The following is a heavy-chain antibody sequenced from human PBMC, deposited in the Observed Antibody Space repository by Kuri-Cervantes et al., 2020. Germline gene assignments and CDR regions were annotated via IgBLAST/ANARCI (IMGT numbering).Heavy chain of an antibody. J-gene: IGHJ4*02. Sequence: GESLKISCAASGFTFSSYGMHWIRQAPGKGLEWVANIKQDGSEKYYVDSVKGRFTISRDNAKNSLYLQMNSLRAEDTAVYYCARESYSSSWFLFDYWGQGTLVTVSS. D-gene: IGHD6-13*01. CDR3: ARESYSSSWFLFDY. CDR2: IKQDGSEK. CDR1: GFTFSSYG. V-gene: IGHV3-7*03.